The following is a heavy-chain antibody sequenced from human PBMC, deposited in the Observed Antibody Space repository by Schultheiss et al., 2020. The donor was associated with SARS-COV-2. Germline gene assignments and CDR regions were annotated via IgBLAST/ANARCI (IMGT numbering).Heavy chain of an antibody. CDR1: GYSISSGYY. CDR3: ARHGVDIVVVDGAFDI. J-gene: IGHJ2*01. Sequence: SETLSLTCAVSGYSISSGYYWGWIRQPPGKGLEWIGSIFHSGSTYYNPSLKRRVTISVDTSKNQFSLKLSSVTAADTAVYYCARHGVDIVVVDGAFDIWGRGTLVTVSS. CDR2: IFHSGST. D-gene: IGHD2-2*01. V-gene: IGHV4-38-2*01.